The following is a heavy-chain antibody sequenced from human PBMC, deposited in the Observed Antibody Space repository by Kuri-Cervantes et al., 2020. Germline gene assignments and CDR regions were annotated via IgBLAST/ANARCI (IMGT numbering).Heavy chain of an antibody. D-gene: IGHD6-13*01. Sequence: GGSLRLSCAASGFTFSSYGMHWVRQAPGKGLEWVAVISYDGSNKYYADPVKGRFTISRDNSKNTLYLQMNSLRAEDTAVYYCARESYSSSWFLFDSWGQGTLVTVSS. V-gene: IGHV3-30*03. CDR1: GFTFSSYG. CDR2: ISYDGSNK. CDR3: ARESYSSSWFLFDS. J-gene: IGHJ4*02.